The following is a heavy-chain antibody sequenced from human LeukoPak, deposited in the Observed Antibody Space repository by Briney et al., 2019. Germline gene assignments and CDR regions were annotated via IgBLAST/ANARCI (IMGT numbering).Heavy chain of an antibody. D-gene: IGHD3-3*01. CDR2: INPSGGST. Sequence: ASVKVSCKASGYTFTSYYMHWVRQAPGQGLEWMGIINPSGGSTSYAQKFQGRVTMTRDMSTSTVYVELSSLRSEDTAVYYCARDHRYYDFWSGYPYAFDIWGQGTMVTVSS. V-gene: IGHV1-46*01. J-gene: IGHJ3*02. CDR3: ARDHRYYDFWSGYPYAFDI. CDR1: GYTFTSYY.